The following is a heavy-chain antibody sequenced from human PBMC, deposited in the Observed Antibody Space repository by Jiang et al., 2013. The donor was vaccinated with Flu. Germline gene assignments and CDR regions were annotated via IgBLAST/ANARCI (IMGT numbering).Heavy chain of an antibody. D-gene: IGHD1-7*01. Sequence: STYYNRPSKSRVTISVDTSKNQXSLKLSSVTAADTAVYYCARHRITGTLRYYGMDVWGQGTTVTVSS. J-gene: IGHJ6*02. V-gene: IGHV4-39*01. CDR2: ST. CDR3: ARHRITGTLRYYGMDV.